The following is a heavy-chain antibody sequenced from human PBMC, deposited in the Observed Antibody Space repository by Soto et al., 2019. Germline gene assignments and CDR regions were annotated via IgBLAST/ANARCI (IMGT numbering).Heavy chain of an antibody. CDR2: INHSGST. Sequence: PETLSLTCTVYGGSFSGYYWSWIRQPPGKGLEWIGEINHSGSTNYNPSLKSRVTISVDTSKNQFSLKLSSVTAADTAVYYCARFRARGLIQFALWGKGTPVIVSS. V-gene: IGHV4-34*01. CDR3: ARFRARGLIQFAL. D-gene: IGHD3-10*01. J-gene: IGHJ4*01. CDR1: GGSFSGYY.